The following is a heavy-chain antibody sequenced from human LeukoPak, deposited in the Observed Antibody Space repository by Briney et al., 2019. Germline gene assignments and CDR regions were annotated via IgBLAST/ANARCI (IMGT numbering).Heavy chain of an antibody. V-gene: IGHV4-4*02. CDR3: SRESGAFSPLGY. CDR1: GGSISSTNW. J-gene: IGHJ4*02. CDR2: VSLTGET. D-gene: IGHD1-26*01. Sequence: SETLSLTCGVSGGSISSTNWWSWVRQPPGQGLEWIGEVSLTGETNYNPSLNGRVTMSLDGSRNQLSLTLPSVTAADTAIYYCSRESGAFSPLGYWGQGTLVIVSS.